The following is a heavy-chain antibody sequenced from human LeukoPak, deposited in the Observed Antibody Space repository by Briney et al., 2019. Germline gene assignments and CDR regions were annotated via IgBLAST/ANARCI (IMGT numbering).Heavy chain of an antibody. J-gene: IGHJ4*02. V-gene: IGHV3-30*18. CDR3: AKDNYYGSGSCPTRAPLH. D-gene: IGHD3-10*01. CDR2: ISYDGSNK. Sequence: PGRSLRLSCAASGFTFSSYGMHWVRQAPGKGLEWVAVISYDGSNKYYADSVKGRFTISRDNSKNTLYLQMNSLRAEDTAVYYCAKDNYYGSGSCPTRAPLHWGQGTLVTVSS. CDR1: GFTFSSYG.